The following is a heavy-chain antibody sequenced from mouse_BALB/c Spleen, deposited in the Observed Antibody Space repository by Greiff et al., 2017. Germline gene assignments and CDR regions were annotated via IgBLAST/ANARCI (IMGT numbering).Heavy chain of an antibody. CDR1: GFNIKDYY. J-gene: IGHJ4*01. Sequence: VQLHQSGAELVRSGASVKLSCTASGFNIKDYYMHWVKQRPEQGLEWIGWIDPENGDTEYAPKFQGKATMTADTSSNTAYLQLSSLTSEDTAVYYCELFYRSYAMDYWGQGTSVTVSS. CDR2: IDPENGDT. CDR3: ELFYRSYAMDY. D-gene: IGHD2-14*01. V-gene: IGHV14-4*02.